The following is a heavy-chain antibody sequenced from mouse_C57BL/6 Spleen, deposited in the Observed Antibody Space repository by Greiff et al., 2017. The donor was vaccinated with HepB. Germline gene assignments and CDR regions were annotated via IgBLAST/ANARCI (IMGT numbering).Heavy chain of an antibody. Sequence: LMKSGAELASPGASVTLSCKASGYTFTDHIMNWVKKRPGQGLEWIGRIYPVSGETNYNQKFMGKATFSVDRSSSTVYMVLNSLTSEDPAVYYCGTGRYDYDGGFAYWGQGTLVTVSA. D-gene: IGHD2-4*01. CDR3: GTGRYDYDGGFAY. J-gene: IGHJ3*01. V-gene: IGHV1-11*01. CDR1: GYTFTDHI. CDR2: IYPVSGET.